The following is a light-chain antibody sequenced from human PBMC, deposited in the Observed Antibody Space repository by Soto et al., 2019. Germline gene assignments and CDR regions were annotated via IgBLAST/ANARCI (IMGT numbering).Light chain of an antibody. CDR1: SSDVGSYNL. CDR3: CSYADITTYV. CDR2: EDN. J-gene: IGLJ1*01. V-gene: IGLV2-23*01. Sequence: QSVLTQPASVSGSPGQSITISCTGTSSDVGSYNLVSWYQQHPGKAPKLMIYEDNKRPSGVSNRFSGSKSGNTASLTISGLQAEDEADYYCCSYADITTYVFGSGTKVNVL.